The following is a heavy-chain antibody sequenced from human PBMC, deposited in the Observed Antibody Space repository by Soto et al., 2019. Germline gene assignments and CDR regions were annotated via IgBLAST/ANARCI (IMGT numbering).Heavy chain of an antibody. CDR3: AKDQGVRGSGWYGLSYFDY. D-gene: IGHD6-19*01. CDR1: GFTFSIYA. J-gene: IGHJ4*02. CDR2: ISGSGGST. V-gene: IGHV3-23*01. Sequence: EVQLLEAGGGLVQPGGSLRLSCAASGFTFSIYAMSWVRQAPGTGLEGGSTISGSGGSTYYPDSVKGRFTISRDNSKNTLYLQMNSLRAEDTALYYCAKDQGVRGSGWYGLSYFDYWGQGTLVTVSS.